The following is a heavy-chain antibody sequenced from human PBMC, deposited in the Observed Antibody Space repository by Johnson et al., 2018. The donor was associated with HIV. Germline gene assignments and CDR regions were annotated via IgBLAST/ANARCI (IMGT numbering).Heavy chain of an antibody. CDR1: GFTFSSYG. CDR3: ATFGGGSFHAFDI. V-gene: IGHV3-30*03. J-gene: IGHJ3*02. CDR2: ISYDGSNK. Sequence: QVQLVESGGGVVQPGRSLRLSCAASGFTFSSYGMHWVRQAPGKGLEWVAVISYDGSNKYYADSVKGRFTISRDNSKNTLYLQMNSLRAEDTAVYYCATFGGGSFHAFDIWGQGTMVTVSS. D-gene: IGHD1-26*01.